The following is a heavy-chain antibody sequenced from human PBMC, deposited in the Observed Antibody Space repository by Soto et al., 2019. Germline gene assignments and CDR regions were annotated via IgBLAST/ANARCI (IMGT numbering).Heavy chain of an antibody. D-gene: IGHD3-9*01. CDR3: ARVDEDILTGYRCYYYYGMDV. V-gene: IGHV3-74*01. CDR2: INSDGSST. CDR1: GFTFSSYW. Sequence: EVQLVESGGGLVQPGGSLRLSCAASGFTFSSYWMRWVRQAPGKGLVWVSRINSDGSSTSYADSVKGRFTISRDNAKNTLYLQMNSLRAADTAVYYCARVDEDILTGYRCYYYYGMDVWGQGTTVTVSS. J-gene: IGHJ6*02.